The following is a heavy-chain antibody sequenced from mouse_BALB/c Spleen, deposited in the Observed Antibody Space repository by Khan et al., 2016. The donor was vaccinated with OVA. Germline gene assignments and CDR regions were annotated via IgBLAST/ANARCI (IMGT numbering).Heavy chain of an antibody. CDR1: GYTFTSYW. J-gene: IGHJ2*01. CDR3: ARIKKIVATYLDY. V-gene: IGHV1S81*02. Sequence: QVQLQQSGAELVKAGASVKMSCKASGYTFTSYWMHWVKQRLGQGLEWFAETNPTNGRTDYNEKFKSKATLTVDKSYSTAYMLLRGPTFADSAVYDCARIKKIVATYLDYWGQGTTLTVSS. CDR2: TNPTNGRT. D-gene: IGHD1-1*01.